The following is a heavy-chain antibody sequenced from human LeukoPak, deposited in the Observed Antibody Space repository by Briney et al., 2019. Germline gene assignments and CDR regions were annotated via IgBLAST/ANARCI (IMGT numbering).Heavy chain of an antibody. CDR2: FDPADGEP. Sequence: ASVKVSCKISGYTLTEVSMHWVRQAPGKGLEWMGGFDPADGEPIYAQKFQGRVTMTEDTSTDTAYMELSSLRSEDTAVYYCATVFYGAGYGPDDRIYYFDYWGQGTLVTVSS. CDR3: ATVFYGAGYGPDDRIYYFDY. CDR1: GYTLTEVS. D-gene: IGHD5-12*01. J-gene: IGHJ4*02. V-gene: IGHV1-24*01.